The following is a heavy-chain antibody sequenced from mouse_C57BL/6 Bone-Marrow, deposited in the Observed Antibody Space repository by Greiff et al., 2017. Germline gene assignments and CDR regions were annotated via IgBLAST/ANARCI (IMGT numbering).Heavy chain of an antibody. CDR2: ISDGGSYT. J-gene: IGHJ2*01. CDR3: GLWWLPLY. D-gene: IGHD1-1*02. Sequence: EVKLMESGGGLVKPGGSLKLSCAASGFTFSSYAMSWVRQTPEKSLEWVATISDGGSYTYYPDNVKGRVTISSDNAKNNLYLQKSHLKSEDTAMYYCGLWWLPLYWGQGTTLTVSS. V-gene: IGHV5-4*03. CDR1: GFTFSSYA.